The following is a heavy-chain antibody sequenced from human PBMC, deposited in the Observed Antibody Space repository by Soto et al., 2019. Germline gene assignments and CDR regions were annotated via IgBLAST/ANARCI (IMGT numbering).Heavy chain of an antibody. V-gene: IGHV3-15*01. CDR2: IKSKTDGGTT. CDR3: STAPISL. J-gene: IGHJ4*02. CDR1: GFTLSNVW. Sequence: XGSLRLSCVVAGFTLSNVWMSWVRQAPGKGLEWVGRIKSKTDGGTTNYAAPVKGRFTISRDDSKNTLYLQMNSLKTEDTAVYFCSTAPISLWGQGTLVTVSS.